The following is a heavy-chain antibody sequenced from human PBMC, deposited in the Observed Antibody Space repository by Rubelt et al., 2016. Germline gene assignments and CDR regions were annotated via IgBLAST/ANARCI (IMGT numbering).Heavy chain of an antibody. CDR1: GGSFDGHY. D-gene: IGHD5-18*01. CDR3: VRGPRWLRPLGCDS. V-gene: IGHV4-34*01. CDR2: INHSGTT. Sequence: QVQLQQWGAGLLKASETLSLTCAVYGGSFDGHYWIWIRQPPGKGLEWIGEINHSGTTKYIPSLKGRVSMSVDTSKNQFSLKLTSVAAADTAIYYCVRGPRWLRPLGCDSWGQGTLVTVSS. J-gene: IGHJ4*02.